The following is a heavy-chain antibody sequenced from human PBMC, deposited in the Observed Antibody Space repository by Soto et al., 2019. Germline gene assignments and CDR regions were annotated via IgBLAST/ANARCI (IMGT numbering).Heavy chain of an antibody. Sequence: GGSLRLSCAASGFTFSSYAMHWVRQAPGKGLEWVAVISYDGSNKYYADSVKGRFTISRDNSKNTLYLQMNSLRAEDTAVYYCARGDTSSSSSFDYWGQGTLVTVSS. CDR1: GFTFSSYA. D-gene: IGHD6-6*01. CDR2: ISYDGSNK. J-gene: IGHJ4*02. V-gene: IGHV3-30-3*01. CDR3: ARGDTSSSSSFDY.